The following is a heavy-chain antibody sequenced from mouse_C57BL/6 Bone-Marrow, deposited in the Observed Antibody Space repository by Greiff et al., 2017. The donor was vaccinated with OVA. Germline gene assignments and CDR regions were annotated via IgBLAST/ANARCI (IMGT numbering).Heavy chain of an antibody. CDR3: TRRGSSFHYWYFDV. Sequence: VKLMESGAELVRPGASVTLSCKASGYTFTDYEMHWVKQTPVHGLEWIGAIDPETGGTAYNQKFKGKAILTADKSSSTAYMELRSLTSEDSAVYYCTRRGSSFHYWYFDVWGTGTTVTVSS. CDR2: IDPETGGT. V-gene: IGHV1-15*01. D-gene: IGHD1-1*01. J-gene: IGHJ1*03. CDR1: GYTFTDYE.